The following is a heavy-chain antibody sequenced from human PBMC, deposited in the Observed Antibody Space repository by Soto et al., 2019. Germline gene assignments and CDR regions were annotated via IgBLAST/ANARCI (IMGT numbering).Heavy chain of an antibody. Sequence: ASVKVSCKASGYTFTNYYMHWVRQAPGQGLEWMGIIYPSGGSTRNAQKFQGRVTMTRDTSTSTVYMEPSSLRSEDTAVYYCARDFSGTMDYWGRGTLVTVS. CDR2: IYPSGGST. CDR1: GYTFTNYY. V-gene: IGHV1-46*01. CDR3: ARDFSGTMDY. J-gene: IGHJ4*02. D-gene: IGHD1-7*01.